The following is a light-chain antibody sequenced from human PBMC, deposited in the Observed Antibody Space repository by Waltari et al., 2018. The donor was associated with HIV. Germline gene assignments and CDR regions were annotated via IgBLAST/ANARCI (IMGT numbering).Light chain of an antibody. CDR3: QQYTRSPVT. J-gene: IGKJ4*01. CDR2: GAF. V-gene: IGKV3-20*01. Sequence: DIGLPQSPGTLSLSPEERATLSCTASHTITSDDLPWYQQKPGQAPRLLLYGAFRRATDVPDRCSGSGSGTDFTLTISRVEPEDFAVYHCQQYTRSPVTCGGGTKVEIK. CDR1: HTITSDD.